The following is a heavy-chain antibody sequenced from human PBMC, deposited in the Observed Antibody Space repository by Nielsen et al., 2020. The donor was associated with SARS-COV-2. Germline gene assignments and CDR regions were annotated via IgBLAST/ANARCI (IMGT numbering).Heavy chain of an antibody. V-gene: IGHV3-53*01. D-gene: IGHD6-19*01. CDR3: TTGYGVAVNF. Sequence: GGSLRLSCAASGFTVTNNYMSWVRQAPGKGLEWLSLIYSGGTTYYADSVKGRFTISSDDSRNTVYLEMNSLKTEDAGVYYCTTGYGVAVNFWGQGALVTVSS. J-gene: IGHJ4*02. CDR1: GFTVTNNY. CDR2: IYSGGTT.